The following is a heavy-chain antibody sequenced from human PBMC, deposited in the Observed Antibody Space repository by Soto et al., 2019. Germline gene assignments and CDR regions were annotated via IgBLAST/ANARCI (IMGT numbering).Heavy chain of an antibody. J-gene: IGHJ4*02. CDR2: IYYSGST. V-gene: IGHV4-61*01. Sequence: QVQLQESGPGLVKPSETLSLTCTVSGGSVSSGSYYWSWIRQPPGKGLEWFGYIYYSGSTNYNPSLKSRVTISVDTSKNQFSLKLSSVTAADTAVYYCANYPTTVTSDYWGQGTLVTVSS. CDR1: GGSVSSGSYY. D-gene: IGHD4-17*01. CDR3: ANYPTTVTSDY.